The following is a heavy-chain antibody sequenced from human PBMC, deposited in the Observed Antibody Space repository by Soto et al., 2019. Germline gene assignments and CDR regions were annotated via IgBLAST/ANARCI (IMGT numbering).Heavy chain of an antibody. Sequence: LESGGSVVQPAGSLRLSSVAARFTFRSAAMNWVRQAPGTGLEWGSSISDTDTRTHHEDSGKGRVTFSRDNSKNPLDLDMNSLRAEDTAVYYWTKSVDSHYKNLFDPWCQGTLVTVSS. D-gene: IGHD1-26*01. CDR2: ISDTDTRT. CDR1: RFTFRSAA. V-gene: IGHV3-23*01. CDR3: TKSVDSHYKNLFDP. J-gene: IGHJ5*02.